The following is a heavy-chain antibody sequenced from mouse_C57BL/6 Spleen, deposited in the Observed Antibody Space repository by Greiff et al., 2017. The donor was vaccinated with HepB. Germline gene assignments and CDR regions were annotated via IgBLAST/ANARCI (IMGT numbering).Heavy chain of an antibody. J-gene: IGHJ2*01. Sequence: QVQLQQPGAELVKPGASVKLSCKASGYNFTSYWMQWVKQRPGQGLEWIGEIDPSDSYTNYNQKFKGKATLTVDTSSSTAYMQLSSLTSEDSAVYYCARYSDPYYFDYWGQGTTLTVSS. CDR1: GYNFTSYW. CDR2: IDPSDSYT. CDR3: ARYSDPYYFDY. V-gene: IGHV1-50*01.